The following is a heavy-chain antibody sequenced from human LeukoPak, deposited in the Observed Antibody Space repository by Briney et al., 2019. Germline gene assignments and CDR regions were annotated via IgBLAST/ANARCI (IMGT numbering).Heavy chain of an antibody. J-gene: IGHJ4*02. CDR1: GYTFTSYG. D-gene: IGHD3-3*01. CDR2: ISAYNGNT. CDR3: ARVGRRFGVVILAWYFDY. Sequence: ASVKVSCKASGYTFTSYGISWVRQAPGQGLEWLGWISAYNGNTNYAQKLQGRVTMTTATSTSTAYMELRSLRSDDTAVYYCARVGRRFGVVILAWYFDYWGQGTLVTVSS. V-gene: IGHV1-18*01.